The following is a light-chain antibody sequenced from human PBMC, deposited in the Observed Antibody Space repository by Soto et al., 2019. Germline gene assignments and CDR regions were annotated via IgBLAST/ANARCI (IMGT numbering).Light chain of an antibody. Sequence: EIVMTQSPASLSLSPGERATLSCRASQSVSSNLAWYQHKPGQAPRLLIYGASSRATGIPDRFSCSGSGTDLTLTISSLQPEDFATYSCQQSYSTTWTFGQGTKVDIK. CDR2: GAS. CDR1: QSVSSN. CDR3: QQSYSTTWT. V-gene: IGKV3D-15*01. J-gene: IGKJ1*01.